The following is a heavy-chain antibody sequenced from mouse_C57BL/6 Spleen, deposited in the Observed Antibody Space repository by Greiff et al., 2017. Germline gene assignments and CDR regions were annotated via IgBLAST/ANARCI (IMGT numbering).Heavy chain of an antibody. CDR1: GFNIKNTY. Sequence: EVQRVESVAELVRPGASVKLSCTASGFNIKNTYMHWVKQRPEQGLEWIGRIDPANGNTKYAPKFQGKATITADTSSNTAYLQLSSLTSEDTAIYYCARWYGSSLWWYFDVWGTGTTVTVSS. V-gene: IGHV14-3*01. CDR2: IDPANGNT. D-gene: IGHD1-1*01. CDR3: ARWYGSSLWWYFDV. J-gene: IGHJ1*03.